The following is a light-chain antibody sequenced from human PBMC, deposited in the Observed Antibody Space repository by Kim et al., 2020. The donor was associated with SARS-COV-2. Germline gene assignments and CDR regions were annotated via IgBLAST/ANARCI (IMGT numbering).Light chain of an antibody. CDR2: YVT. Sequence: PGQSVTISCTGASTNIGFYNYVSWYQHHPGRAPKLIIYYVTKRPSGVPDRFSGSKSGNTASLTVSGLQSEDEADYYCCSYAGDYVIFGGGTQLTVL. CDR1: STNIGFYNY. CDR3: CSYAGDYVI. J-gene: IGLJ2*01. V-gene: IGLV2-11*01.